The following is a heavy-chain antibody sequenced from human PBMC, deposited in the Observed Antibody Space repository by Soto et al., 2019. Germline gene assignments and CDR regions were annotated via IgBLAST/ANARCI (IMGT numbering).Heavy chain of an antibody. J-gene: IGHJ6*03. CDR1: GGSFSGYY. V-gene: IGHV4-34*01. Sequence: QVQLQQWGAGLLKPSETLSLTCAVSGGSFSGYYWSWIRQPPGRGLEWIGEINHSGSTNYNPSLKSRVTMSVDTSKNQFSLKLSSVTAADTAVYFCARAVGGYDFWSASYYYYYYMDVWGKGTTVTVSS. D-gene: IGHD3-3*01. CDR3: ARAVGGYDFWSASYYYYYYMDV. CDR2: INHSGST.